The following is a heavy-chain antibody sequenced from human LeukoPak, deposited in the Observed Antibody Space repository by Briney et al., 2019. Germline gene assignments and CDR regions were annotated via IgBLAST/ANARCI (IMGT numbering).Heavy chain of an antibody. Sequence: PSETLSLTCTVSGGSISSYYWSWIRQPPGKGLEWIGYIYYSGSTNYNPSLKSRVTISVDTSKNQFSLKLSSVTAADTAVYYCARHLSQSSSWYGNWFDPWGQGTLVTVSS. J-gene: IGHJ5*02. CDR3: ARHLSQSSSWYGNWFDP. CDR1: GGSISSYY. V-gene: IGHV4-59*08. D-gene: IGHD6-13*01. CDR2: IYYSGST.